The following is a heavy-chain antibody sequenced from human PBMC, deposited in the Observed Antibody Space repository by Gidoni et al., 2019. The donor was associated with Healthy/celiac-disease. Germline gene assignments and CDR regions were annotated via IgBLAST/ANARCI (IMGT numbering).Heavy chain of an antibody. Sequence: QVQLVQSGAEVKKPGASVKVSCKASGYTFTSYYMHWVRQAPGQGLEWMGIINPGGGSTSYAQKFQGRVTMTRDTSTSTVYMELSSLRSEDTAVYYCASLDYYDSSGYRSFDYWGQGTLVTVSS. V-gene: IGHV1-46*01. D-gene: IGHD3-22*01. CDR3: ASLDYYDSSGYRSFDY. CDR1: GYTFTSYY. CDR2: INPGGGST. J-gene: IGHJ4*02.